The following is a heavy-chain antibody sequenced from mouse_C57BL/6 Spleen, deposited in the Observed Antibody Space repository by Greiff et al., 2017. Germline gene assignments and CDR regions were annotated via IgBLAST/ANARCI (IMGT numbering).Heavy chain of an antibody. CDR2: IDPSDSET. J-gene: IGHJ1*03. CDR3: ARWGDDYDERYFDV. CDR1: GYTFTSYW. Sequence: QVQLQQPGAELVRPGSSVKLSCKASGYTFTSYWMHWVKQRPIQGLEWIGNIDPSDSETHYNQKFKDKATFTVDKSSSTAYMQLSSPTSEDSAVYYCARWGDDYDERYFDVWGTGTTVTVSS. V-gene: IGHV1-52*01. D-gene: IGHD2-4*01.